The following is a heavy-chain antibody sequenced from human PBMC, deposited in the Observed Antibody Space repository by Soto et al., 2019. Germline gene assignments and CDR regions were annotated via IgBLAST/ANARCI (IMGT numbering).Heavy chain of an antibody. Sequence: PSETLSLTCTVSGGFISNYYWSWVRQSPGKGPEWIGSVFYTGFTSYNPSLESRVSVSVDTSKNQFSLKVSGVSAADTAVYYCATSQKGYNWNYFDHWGQGALVTVSS. D-gene: IGHD1-20*01. CDR1: GGFISNYY. CDR2: VFYTGFT. CDR3: ATSQKGYNWNYFDH. V-gene: IGHV4-59*04. J-gene: IGHJ4*02.